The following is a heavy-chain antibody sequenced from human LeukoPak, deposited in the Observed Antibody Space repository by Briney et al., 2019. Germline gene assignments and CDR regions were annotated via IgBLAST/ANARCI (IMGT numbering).Heavy chain of an antibody. CDR2: IIPILGIA. CDR3: AGARYYHDSSGYYPTSCYYGMDV. D-gene: IGHD3-22*01. V-gene: IGHV1-69*04. Sequence: SVKVSGMASGGTFSSYAISWVRQAPGQGLEWMGRIIPILGIANYAQKFQGRVTITADKSTSTAYMELSSLRSEDTAVYYCAGARYYHDSSGYYPTSCYYGMDVWGQGTTVTVSS. J-gene: IGHJ6*02. CDR1: GGTFSSYA.